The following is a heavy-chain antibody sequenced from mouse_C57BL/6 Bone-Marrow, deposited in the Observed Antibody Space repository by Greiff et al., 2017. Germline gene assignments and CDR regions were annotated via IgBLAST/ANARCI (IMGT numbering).Heavy chain of an antibody. J-gene: IGHJ3*01. CDR3: AREGGGNYWFAY. Sequence: VQRVESGPELVKPGASVKISCKASGYAFSSSWMNWVKQRPGKGLEWIGRIYPGDGDTNYNGKFKGKATLTADKSSSTAYMQLSSLTSEDSAVYFCAREGGGNYWFAYWGQGTLVTVSA. CDR1: GYAFSSSW. CDR2: IYPGDGDT. V-gene: IGHV1-82*01. D-gene: IGHD2-1*01.